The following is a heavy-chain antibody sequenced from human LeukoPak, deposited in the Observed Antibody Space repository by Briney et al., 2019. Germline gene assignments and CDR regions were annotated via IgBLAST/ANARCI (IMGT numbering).Heavy chain of an antibody. D-gene: IGHD1-14*01. J-gene: IGHJ5*02. CDR2: ISGSGGST. V-gene: IGHV3-23*01. CDR3: AKGSGINHYHWIDP. Sequence: PGGSLRLSCAASGFTVSSNYMSWVRQAPGKGLEWVSIISGSGGSTSYADSVKGRFTISRDNSKNTLYLQMNSLRAEDTALYYCAKGSGINHYHWIDPWGQGTLVTVSS. CDR1: GFTVSSNY.